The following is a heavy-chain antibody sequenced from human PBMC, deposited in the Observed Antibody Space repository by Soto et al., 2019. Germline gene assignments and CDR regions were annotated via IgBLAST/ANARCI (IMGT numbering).Heavy chain of an antibody. CDR2: IWYDGSNK. J-gene: IGHJ4*02. CDR1: GFTFSSYG. D-gene: IGHD5-12*01. V-gene: IGHV3-33*01. Sequence: GGSLRLSCAASGFTFSSYGMHWVRQAPGKGLEWVAVIWYDGSNKYYADSVKGRFTISRDNSKNTLYLQMNSLRAEDTAVYYCARDSSGYSGYDSAILPDYWGQGTLVTVSS. CDR3: ARDSSGYSGYDSAILPDY.